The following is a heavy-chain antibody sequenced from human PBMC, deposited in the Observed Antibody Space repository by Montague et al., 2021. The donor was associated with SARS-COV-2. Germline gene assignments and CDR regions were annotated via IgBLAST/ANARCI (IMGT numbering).Heavy chain of an antibody. Sequence: PALVKPTQTLTLTCTFSGFSLNTSGMCVSWIRQPPGKALEWLALIDWDEDQYYSTSLKTRLTIPKDTSKNQMVLTMTNMDPIDTATYYCARSYGDYRDSYFDYWGQGTLVTVSS. J-gene: IGHJ4*02. D-gene: IGHD4-17*01. CDR1: GFSLNTSGMC. CDR3: ARSYGDYRDSYFDY. V-gene: IGHV2-70*01. CDR2: IDWDEDQ.